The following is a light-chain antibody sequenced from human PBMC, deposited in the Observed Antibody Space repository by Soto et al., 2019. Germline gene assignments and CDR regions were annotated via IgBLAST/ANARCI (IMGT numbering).Light chain of an antibody. CDR3: CSWGGSSTHYV. Sequence: QSVLTQPASVSGSPGQSITISCTGTSSDVGSYDFVSWYQQHPGKGPKLMIYEGSKRPSGVSNRFSGSKSGNTASLTISGLQAEDEADYICCSWGGSSTHYVFGTGTKVTVL. J-gene: IGLJ1*01. CDR2: EGS. CDR1: SSDVGSYDF. V-gene: IGLV2-23*01.